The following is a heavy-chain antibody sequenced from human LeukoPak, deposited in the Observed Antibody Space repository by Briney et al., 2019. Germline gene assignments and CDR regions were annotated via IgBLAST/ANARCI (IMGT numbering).Heavy chain of an antibody. Sequence: GGSLRLSCAASGFTFSTYGMHWVRQAPGKGLEWVAVIWYDGSNKYYADSVKGRFTISRDNSKNTLYLQMNSLGAEDTAVYYCARAVGPFDFWGQGTMVTVSP. CDR2: IWYDGSNK. V-gene: IGHV3-33*08. CDR1: GFTFSTYG. J-gene: IGHJ3*01. CDR3: ARAVGPFDF.